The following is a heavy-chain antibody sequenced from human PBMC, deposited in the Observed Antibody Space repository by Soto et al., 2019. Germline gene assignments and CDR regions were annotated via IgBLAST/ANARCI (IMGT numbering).Heavy chain of an antibody. CDR1: GFSLSNARMG. CDR2: IFSNDEK. CDR3: AGYYDFWSGFGGNYYYYMDV. D-gene: IGHD3-3*01. V-gene: IGHV2-26*01. J-gene: IGHJ6*03. Sequence: QVTLKESGPVLVKPTETLTLTCTVSGFSLSNARMGVSWIRQPPGKALEWLAHIFSNDEKSYSTSLKSRLTIPKDTSKSKLVLTMTNMDPVDTATYYCAGYYDFWSGFGGNYYYYMDVWGKGTTVTVSS.